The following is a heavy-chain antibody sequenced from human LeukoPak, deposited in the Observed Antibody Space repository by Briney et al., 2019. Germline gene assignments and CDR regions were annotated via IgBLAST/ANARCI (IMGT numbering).Heavy chain of an antibody. CDR2: ISYDGSNK. CDR1: GFTFSSYG. V-gene: IGHV3-30*03. Sequence: GRSLRLSCAASGFTFSSYGMHWVRQAPGKGLEWVAVISYDGSNKYYADSVKGRFPISRDNSKNTLYLQMNSLRAEDTAVYYCARSDSGYYYYFDYWGQRTLVTVSS. CDR3: ARSDSGYYYYFDY. D-gene: IGHD3-22*01. J-gene: IGHJ4*02.